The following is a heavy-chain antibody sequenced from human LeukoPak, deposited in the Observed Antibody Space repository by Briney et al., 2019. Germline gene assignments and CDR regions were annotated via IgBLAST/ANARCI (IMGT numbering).Heavy chain of an antibody. D-gene: IGHD2-2*01. CDR1: GGSISSGDYY. Sequence: SETLSLTCTVSGGSISSGDYYWSWIRQPPGKGLEWIGYIYYSGSTYYNPSLKSRVTISVDTSKNQFSLKLSSVTAADTAVYYCARGRPYRLLWRAHWFDPWGQGTLVTVSS. CDR3: ARGRPYRLLWRAHWFDP. CDR2: IYYSGST. V-gene: IGHV4-30-4*08. J-gene: IGHJ5*02.